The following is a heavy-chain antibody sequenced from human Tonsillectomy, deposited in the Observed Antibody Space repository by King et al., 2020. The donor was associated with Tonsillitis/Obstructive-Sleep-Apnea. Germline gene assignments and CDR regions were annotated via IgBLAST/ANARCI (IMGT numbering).Heavy chain of an antibody. CDR2: ISSSGSTI. CDR1: GFTFSSYE. V-gene: IGHV3-48*03. D-gene: IGHD3-10*01. CDR3: AREARVYGSGTFFDY. Sequence: VQLVESGGDLVQPGGSLRLSCAASGFTFSSYEMNWVRQVPGKGLEWVSYISSSGSTIYYADSVKGRFTISRDNAKNSLYLQMNSLSAEDTAVYYCAREARVYGSGTFFDYWGQGTLVTVSS. J-gene: IGHJ4*02.